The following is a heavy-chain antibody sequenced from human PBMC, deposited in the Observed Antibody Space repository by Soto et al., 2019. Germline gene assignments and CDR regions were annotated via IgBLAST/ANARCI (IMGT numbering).Heavy chain of an antibody. CDR2: ISWNSGSI. CDR1: GFTFDDYA. J-gene: IGHJ4*02. Sequence: GGSLRLSCAASGFTFDDYAMHWVRQAPGKCLEWVSVISWNSGSIGYADSVKGRFTISRDNAKNSLYLQMNSLRAEDTALYYCAKDYYSSSVRAGNCDYWGQGTLVTVS. CDR3: AKDYYSSSVRAGNCDY. V-gene: IGHV3-9*01. D-gene: IGHD6-6*01.